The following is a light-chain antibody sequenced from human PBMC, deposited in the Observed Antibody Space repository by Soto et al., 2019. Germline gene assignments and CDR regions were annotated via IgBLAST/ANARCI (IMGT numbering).Light chain of an antibody. CDR2: GAS. CDR1: QGIGDT. Sequence: EVVMRQSPATLSVSPGEGATLSCRASQGIGDTLAWYQHKPGQTPRLLIYGASTRATGIPARFSGSGSGTEFALTISSLQSEDVATYYCQKYDSAPITFGQGTRLEIK. CDR3: QKYDSAPIT. V-gene: IGKV3-15*01. J-gene: IGKJ5*01.